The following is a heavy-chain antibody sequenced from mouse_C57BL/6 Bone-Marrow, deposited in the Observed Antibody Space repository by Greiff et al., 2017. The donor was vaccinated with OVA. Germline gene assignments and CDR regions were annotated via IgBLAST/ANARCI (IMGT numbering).Heavy chain of an antibody. Sequence: QVQLKQPGAELVKPGASVKMSCKASGYTFTSYWITWVKQRPGQGLEWIGDIYPGSGSTNYNEKFKSKATLTVDTSSSTAYMQLSSLTSEDSAVYYCARRNDGYYVYYWYFDVWGTGTTVTVSS. CDR3: ARRNDGYYVYYWYFDV. CDR2: IYPGSGST. D-gene: IGHD2-3*01. CDR1: GYTFTSYW. J-gene: IGHJ1*03. V-gene: IGHV1-55*01.